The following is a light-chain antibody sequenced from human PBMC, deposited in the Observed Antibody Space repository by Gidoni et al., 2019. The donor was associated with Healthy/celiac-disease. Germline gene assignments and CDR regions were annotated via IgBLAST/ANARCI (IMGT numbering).Light chain of an antibody. V-gene: IGLV2-11*01. CDR3: CSYAGSYTV. Sequence: QSALTQPRSVPGSPAQSVPISCTGTSSDVGGYNYVSWYQQHPGKAPKLMIYDVSKRPSGVPDRFSGSKSGNTASLTISGLQAEDEADYYCCSYAGSYTVFGGGTKLTVL. CDR2: DVS. J-gene: IGLJ2*01. CDR1: SSDVGGYNY.